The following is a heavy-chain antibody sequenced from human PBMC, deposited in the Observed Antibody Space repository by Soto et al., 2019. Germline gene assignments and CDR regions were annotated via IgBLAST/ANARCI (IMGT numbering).Heavy chain of an antibody. J-gene: IGHJ6*02. D-gene: IGHD1-26*01. CDR3: AREGGGGSYMYYYYGMDV. CDR2: IIPILGIA. V-gene: IGHV1-69*08. CDR1: GGTFSSYT. Sequence: QVQLVQSGAEVKKPGSSVKVSCKASGGTFSSYTISWVRQAPGQGLEWMGRIIPILGIANYAQKFQGRVTITADKSTSTDYMELSSLRSEDTAVYYCAREGGGGSYMYYYYGMDVWGQGTTVTVSS.